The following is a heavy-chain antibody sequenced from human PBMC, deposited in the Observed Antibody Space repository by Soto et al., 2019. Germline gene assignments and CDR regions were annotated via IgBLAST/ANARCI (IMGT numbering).Heavy chain of an antibody. V-gene: IGHV4-59*11. CDR1: GGSISNHY. J-gene: IGHJ4*02. CDR3: ARASWYSEY. D-gene: IGHD6-13*01. Sequence: QVQLRESGPGLVKPSETLSLTCTVSGGSISNHYWSWIRQPPGKGLEWIGHIYYNGNTNYNPSLKSRVTMSVDTSKNQISLKLSSVTAAYTAVYYCARASWYSEYWGQGTLVTVSS. CDR2: IYYNGNT.